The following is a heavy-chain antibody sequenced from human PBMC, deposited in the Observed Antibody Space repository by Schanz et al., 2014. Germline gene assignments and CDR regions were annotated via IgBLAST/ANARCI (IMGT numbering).Heavy chain of an antibody. CDR1: GFTLSNAW. Sequence: EVHLVESGGGLVKPGGSLRLSCAASGFTLSNAWMSWVRQAPGKGVEWVGRIKSKTDGGTTDFAAPVKGRFSISRDDSKTPLYLQMNSLKTEYTAVYYCTSAVRATFGYFAYWGQGTLLVTVSS. D-gene: IGHD2-15*01. J-gene: IGHJ4*02. V-gene: IGHV3-15*01. CDR2: IKSKTDGGTT. CDR3: TSAVRATFGYFAY.